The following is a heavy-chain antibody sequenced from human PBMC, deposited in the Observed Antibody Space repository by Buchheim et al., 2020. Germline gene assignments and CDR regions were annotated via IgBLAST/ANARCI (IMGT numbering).Heavy chain of an antibody. D-gene: IGHD3-22*01. CDR2: IWYDGSNT. J-gene: IGHJ6*02. CDR3: ARGYYDSSGYMGMDV. V-gene: IGHV3-33*01. Sequence: QVQLVESGGGVVRPGRSLRLSCAASGFTFSSYGMHWVRQAPGKGLEWVAVIWYDGSNTYYADSVKGRFTISRDNSKNTLYLQMNSLRAEDTAVYYCARGYYDSSGYMGMDVWGQGTT. CDR1: GFTFSSYG.